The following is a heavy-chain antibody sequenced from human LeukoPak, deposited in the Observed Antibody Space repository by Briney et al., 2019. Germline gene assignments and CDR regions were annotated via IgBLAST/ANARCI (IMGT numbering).Heavy chain of an antibody. D-gene: IGHD3-3*01. J-gene: IGHJ5*02. Sequence: GGSLRLSCAASGFTFSSYAMHWVRQAPGKGLEWVAVISYDGSNKYYADSVKGRFTISRDNSKNTLYLQMNSLRAEDTAVYYCARDKSGFWSGSWGQGTLVTVSS. CDR3: ARDKSGFWSGS. CDR2: ISYDGSNK. CDR1: GFTFSSYA. V-gene: IGHV3-30-3*01.